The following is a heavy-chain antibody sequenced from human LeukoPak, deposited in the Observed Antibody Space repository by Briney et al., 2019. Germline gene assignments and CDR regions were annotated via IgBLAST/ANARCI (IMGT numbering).Heavy chain of an antibody. J-gene: IGHJ4*02. CDR2: INSDGSRT. CDR3: VSFYETY. Sequence: PGGSLRLSCAASGNYWMHWVRQAPGKGLVWVSHINSDGSRTGYADSVKGRFTISKDNAKNTVYLQMNSLRAEDTAVYYCVSFYETYWGRGTLVTVSS. V-gene: IGHV3-74*01. CDR1: GNYW. D-gene: IGHD2/OR15-2a*01.